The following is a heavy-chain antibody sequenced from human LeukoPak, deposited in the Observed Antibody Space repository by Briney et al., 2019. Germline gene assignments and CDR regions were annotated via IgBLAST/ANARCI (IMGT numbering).Heavy chain of an antibody. CDR2: IYHSGST. D-gene: IGHD2-2*01. CDR3: ARAGQGYCTSASCYLSLDY. CDR1: GGSISSYY. J-gene: IGHJ4*02. Sequence: SETLSLTCIVSGGSISSYYWNWIRQPPGKGLEWIGQIYHSGSTNYNPSLKSRVATSVDKSKNQFSLNLISVTAADTAVYYCARAGQGYCTSASCYLSLDYWGQGTLVTVSS. V-gene: IGHV4-59*12.